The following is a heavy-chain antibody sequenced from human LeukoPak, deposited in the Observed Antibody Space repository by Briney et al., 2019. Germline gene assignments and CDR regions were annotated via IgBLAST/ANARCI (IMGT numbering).Heavy chain of an antibody. CDR3: ARAKLWHPGDY. J-gene: IGHJ4*02. CDR2: INPSGGST. CDR1: GYTFTSYY. D-gene: IGHD5-18*01. V-gene: IGHV1-46*01. Sequence: SVKVSCKASGYTFTSYYMHLVRQAPGQGLEWMGIINPSGGSTSYAQKFQGRVTMTRDTSTSTVYMELRSLSPEDTAVYFCARAKLWHPGDYWGQGPLVSVPS.